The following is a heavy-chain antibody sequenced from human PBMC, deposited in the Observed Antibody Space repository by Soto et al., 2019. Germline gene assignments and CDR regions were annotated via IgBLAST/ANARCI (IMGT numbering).Heavy chain of an antibody. CDR1: GGSISSSNW. V-gene: IGHV4-4*02. Sequence: SETLSLTCAVSGGSISSSNWWSWVRQPPGKGLEWIGEIYHSGSTNYNPSPKSRVTISVDKSKNPCSLKLSSVTAADTAVYYGARVLRFLEWLSYFDYWGQGTLVTVSS. CDR2: IYHSGST. D-gene: IGHD3-3*01. J-gene: IGHJ4*02. CDR3: ARVLRFLEWLSYFDY.